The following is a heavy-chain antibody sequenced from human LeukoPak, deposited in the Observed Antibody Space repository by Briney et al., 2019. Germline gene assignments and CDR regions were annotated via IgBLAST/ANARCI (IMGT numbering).Heavy chain of an antibody. CDR3: ARSAYTSGYLEYFQH. V-gene: IGHV3-33*01. CDR2: IWYDGSNK. Sequence: PGGSLRLSCAASGFTFSSYGMHWVRQAPGKGLEWVAVIWYDGSNKYYADSVKGRFTISRDNSINTLYLQMNSLRAEDTAVYYCARSAYTSGYLEYFQHWGQGTLVTVSS. J-gene: IGHJ1*01. CDR1: GFTFSSYG. D-gene: IGHD6-19*01.